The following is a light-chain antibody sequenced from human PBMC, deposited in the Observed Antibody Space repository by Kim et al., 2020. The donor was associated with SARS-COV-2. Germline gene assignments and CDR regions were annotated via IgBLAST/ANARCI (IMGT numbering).Light chain of an antibody. CDR3: MQAIQIPHS. CDR1: QRLLYSNGYNY. Sequence: EPASISCRSSQRLLYSNGYNYLDWYLQKPGQSPQLLIYLGSNRAAGVPDRFNGSGSGTDFTLKISRVEAEDVGVYYCMQAIQIPHSFGQGTKLEI. V-gene: IGKV2-28*01. J-gene: IGKJ2*03. CDR2: LGS.